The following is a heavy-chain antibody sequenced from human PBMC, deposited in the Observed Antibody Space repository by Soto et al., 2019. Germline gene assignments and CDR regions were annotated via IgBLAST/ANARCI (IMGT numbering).Heavy chain of an antibody. CDR2: ISAYYGST. V-gene: IGHV1-18*04. D-gene: IGHD1-26*01. CDR3: ARDPASAYRRSSFAY. J-gene: IGHJ4*02. CDR1: GYTFTTYG. Sequence: ASVKVSCKASGYTFTTYGITWVRQAPGQGLEWMGWISAYYGSTNYAQKLQGRVSMTTDSSTSTAYMDLRSLRSDDTAVYYCARDPASAYRRSSFAYWGQGTLVTVSS.